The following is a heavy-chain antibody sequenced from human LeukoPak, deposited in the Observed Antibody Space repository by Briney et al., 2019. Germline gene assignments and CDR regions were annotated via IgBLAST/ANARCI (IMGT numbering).Heavy chain of an antibody. V-gene: IGHV3-64*01. Sequence: GGSLRLSCAASGFTFSSYAMHWVRQAPGKGLEYVSAISSNGGSTYYASSVKGRFTISRDNSKNTLYLQMGSLRAEDMAVYYCARASSHSSSSHYYYYMDVWGKGTTVTVSS. CDR1: GFTFSSYA. D-gene: IGHD6-6*01. J-gene: IGHJ6*03. CDR3: ARASSHSSSSHYYYYMDV. CDR2: ISSNGGST.